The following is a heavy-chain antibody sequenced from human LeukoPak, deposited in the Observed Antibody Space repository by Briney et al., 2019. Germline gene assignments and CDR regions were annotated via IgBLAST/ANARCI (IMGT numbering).Heavy chain of an antibody. J-gene: IGHJ2*01. CDR1: GGSFSGYY. D-gene: IGHD3-3*01. CDR3: ARAIHSRAVEWILSYWYFDL. Sequence: SETLSLTCAVYGGSFSGYYLSWIRQPPGKGLEWIGEINHSGSTNYNPSLKSRVTISVDTSKSQFSLKLSSVTAADSAVYYCARAIHSRAVEWILSYWYFDLWGRGTLVTVSS. V-gene: IGHV4-34*01. CDR2: INHSGST.